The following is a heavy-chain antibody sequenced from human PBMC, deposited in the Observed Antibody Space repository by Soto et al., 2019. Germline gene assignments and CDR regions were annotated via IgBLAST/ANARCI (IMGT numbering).Heavy chain of an antibody. CDR3: AKVRGADYVWVADPCNNAFDI. J-gene: IGHJ3*02. CDR2: ISGSGGST. D-gene: IGHD3-16*01. V-gene: IGHV3-23*01. Sequence: EVQLLESGGGLVQPGGSLRLSCAASGFTFSSYAMSWVRQAPGKGLEWVSAISGSGGSTYYADSVKGRFTISRDNSKNTLYLPMKSLRAEDTAVYYCAKVRGADYVWVADPCNNAFDIWGQGTIVTVSS. CDR1: GFTFSSYA.